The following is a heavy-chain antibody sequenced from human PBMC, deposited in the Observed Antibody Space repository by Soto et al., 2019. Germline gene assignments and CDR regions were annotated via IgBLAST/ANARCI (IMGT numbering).Heavy chain of an antibody. J-gene: IGHJ3*02. CDR3: AVVGANDAFDI. D-gene: IGHD1-26*01. CDR2: ISYDGSNK. CDR1: GFTFSSYG. V-gene: IGHV3-30*03. Sequence: QVQLVESGGGVVQPGRSLSLSCAASGFTFSSYGMHWVRQAPGKGLEWVAVISYDGSNKYYADSVKGRFTISRDNSKNTLYLQMNSLRAEDTAVYYCAVVGANDAFDIWGQGTMVTVSS.